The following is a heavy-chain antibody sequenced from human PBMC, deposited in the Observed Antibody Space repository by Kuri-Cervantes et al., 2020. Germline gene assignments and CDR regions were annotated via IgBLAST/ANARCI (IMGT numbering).Heavy chain of an antibody. V-gene: IGHV3-23*01. Sequence: GESLKISCAASGFTFSNYAMSWVRQAPGKELEWVSAITDSGDHTFHADSVRSRFTISRDNSKNTLYLQMNSLRAEDTAVYYCARVVGRITMVRGVLPYYFDYWGQGTLVTVSS. CDR2: ITDSGDHT. CDR1: GFTFSNYA. J-gene: IGHJ4*02. D-gene: IGHD3-10*01. CDR3: ARVVGRITMVRGVLPYYFDY.